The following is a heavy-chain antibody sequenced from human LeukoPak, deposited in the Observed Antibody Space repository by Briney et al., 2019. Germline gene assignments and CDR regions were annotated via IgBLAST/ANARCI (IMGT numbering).Heavy chain of an antibody. Sequence: VASVKVSCKASGYTFTSYGISWVRQAPGQGREWMGWISAYNGNTNYAQKLQGRVTITADKSTSTAYMELSSLRSEDTAVYYCARGVYGGDAFDIWGQGTMVTVSS. J-gene: IGHJ3*02. V-gene: IGHV1-18*01. CDR3: ARGVYGGDAFDI. D-gene: IGHD4-23*01. CDR1: GYTFTSYG. CDR2: ISAYNGNT.